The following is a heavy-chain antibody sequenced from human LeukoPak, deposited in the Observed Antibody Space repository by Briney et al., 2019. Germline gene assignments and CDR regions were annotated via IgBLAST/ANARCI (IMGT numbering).Heavy chain of an antibody. J-gene: IGHJ4*02. CDR1: GFTFNSYA. CDR3: GRDPYYDSLDY. D-gene: IGHD3-22*01. Sequence: GGSLRLSCAASGFTFNSYAFNWVRQAPGKGLEWVSYISSSSSYIYYADSVKGRFTISRDNAKNSLYLQMNSLRVEDTAVYYCGRDPYYDSLDYWGQGTLVTVSS. V-gene: IGHV3-21*05. CDR2: ISSSSSYI.